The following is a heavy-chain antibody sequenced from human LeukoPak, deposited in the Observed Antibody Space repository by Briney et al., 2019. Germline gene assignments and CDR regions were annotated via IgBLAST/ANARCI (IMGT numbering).Heavy chain of an antibody. CDR2: ISGSGGGT. CDR3: AKDLGRYRNNYFDY. CDR1: GFTFSSYA. D-gene: IGHD1-26*01. V-gene: IGHV3-23*01. Sequence: GGSLRLSCAASGFTFSSYAMSWVRQAPEKGLEWVSTISGSGGGTYYADSVKGRFTISRDDSKNTLYLQMDSLRAEDTAVYYCAKDLGRYRNNYFDYWGQGTLVTVSS. J-gene: IGHJ4*02.